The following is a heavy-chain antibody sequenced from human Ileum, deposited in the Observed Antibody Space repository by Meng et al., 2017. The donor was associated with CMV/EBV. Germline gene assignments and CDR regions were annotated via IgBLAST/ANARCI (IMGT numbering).Heavy chain of an antibody. CDR3: AREPLMATPAGHDY. J-gene: IGHJ4*02. CDR1: GGSISSGSYC. D-gene: IGHD5-24*01. V-gene: IGHV4-61*02. Sequence: QVQLQESGPRLVKPSQTLSLTCTVPGGSISSGSYCWSWIRQPAGKGLEWIGRIYTSGNTNYNPSLKSGVTTSIDTSKNKFSLKLSSVTAADQAVYYCAREPLMATPAGHDYWGQGALVTVSS. CDR2: IYTSGNT.